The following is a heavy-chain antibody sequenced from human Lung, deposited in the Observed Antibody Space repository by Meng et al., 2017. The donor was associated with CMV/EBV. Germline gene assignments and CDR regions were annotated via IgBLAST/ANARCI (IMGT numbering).Heavy chain of an antibody. CDR2: INPNTGDT. CDR1: GYTFTGYY. D-gene: IGHD3-10*01. J-gene: IGHJ5*02. Sequence: SVXVSXXASGYTFTGYYIHWVRQAPGQGLEWMGWINPNTGDTNYSQKFQGRVTMTRDTSIRTAYMELSSLRSDDTAVFYCARDAHFYYGSGSYYRVGWFDPWGQGXLVTVSS. V-gene: IGHV1-2*02. CDR3: ARDAHFYYGSGSYYRVGWFDP.